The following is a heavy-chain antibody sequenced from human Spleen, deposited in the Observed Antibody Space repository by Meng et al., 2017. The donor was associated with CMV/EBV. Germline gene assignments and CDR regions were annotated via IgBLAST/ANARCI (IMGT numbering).Heavy chain of an antibody. CDR2: INPSGGST. V-gene: IGHV1-46*01. CDR3: ARYSGYDNDFDY. CDR1: GYTVATYY. Sequence: CRASGYTVATYYMHWVRQAPGQGLEWMGVINPSGGSTSYAQKFQGRVTMTRDTSTSTVYMELSSLRSEDTAVYYCARYSGYDNDFDYWGQGTLVTVSS. D-gene: IGHD5-12*01. J-gene: IGHJ4*02.